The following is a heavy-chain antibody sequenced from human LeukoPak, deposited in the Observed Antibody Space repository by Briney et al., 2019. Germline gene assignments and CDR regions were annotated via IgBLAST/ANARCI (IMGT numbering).Heavy chain of an antibody. J-gene: IGHJ6*02. D-gene: IGHD6-19*01. CDR1: GFTFSSYA. CDR3: AKGPREYSSGWYDYYYGMDV. V-gene: IGHV3-23*01. Sequence: AGGSLRLSCAASGFTFSSYAMSWVRQAPGKGLEWVSAISGSGGSTYYADSVKGRFTISRDNSENTLYLQMNSLRAEDTAVYYCAKGPREYSSGWYDYYYGMDVWGQGTTVTVSS. CDR2: ISGSGGST.